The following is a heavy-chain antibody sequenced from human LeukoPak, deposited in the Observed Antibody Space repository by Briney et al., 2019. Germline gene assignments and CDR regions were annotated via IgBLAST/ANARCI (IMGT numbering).Heavy chain of an antibody. CDR2: INPNSGGT. CDR1: GYTFTGYY. D-gene: IGHD3-10*01. Sequence: ASVKVSCKASGYTFTGYYMHWVRQAPGQGLEWMGWINPNSGGTNYAQKFQGRVTMTRDTSISTAYMELSSLRSEDTAVYYCTSRAGSGSTGYWFDPWGQGALVTVSS. J-gene: IGHJ5*02. CDR3: TSRAGSGSTGYWFDP. V-gene: IGHV1-2*02.